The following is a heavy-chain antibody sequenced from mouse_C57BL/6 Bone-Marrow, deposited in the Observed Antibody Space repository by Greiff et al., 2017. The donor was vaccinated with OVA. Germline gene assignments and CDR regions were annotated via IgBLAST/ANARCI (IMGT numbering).Heavy chain of an antibody. Sequence: VQLQQSGAELASPGASVTLSCKASGYTFTDHIMNWVKKRPGQGLEWIGRIYPVSGETNYNQKFMGKATFSVDRSSSTVYMVLNSLTSEDPAVYYCGTNGRGDYYAMDYWGQGTSVTVSS. CDR1: GYTFTDHI. CDR2: IYPVSGET. J-gene: IGHJ4*01. CDR3: GTNGRGDYYAMDY. V-gene: IGHV1-11*01. D-gene: IGHD1-1*01.